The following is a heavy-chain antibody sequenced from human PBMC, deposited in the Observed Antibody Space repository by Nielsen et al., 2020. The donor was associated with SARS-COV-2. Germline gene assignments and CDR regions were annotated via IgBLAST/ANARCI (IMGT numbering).Heavy chain of an antibody. J-gene: IGHJ6*02. CDR3: ARMNREEVWGVIVSWYYYGMDV. CDR1: GYTFTSYG. CDR2: ISAYNGNT. Sequence: ASVKVSCKASGYTFTSYGISWVRQAPGQGLEWMGWISAYNGNTNYAQKLQGRVTMTTDTSTSTAYMELRSLRSDDTAVYYCARMNREEVWGVIVSWYYYGMDVWGQGTTVTVSS. D-gene: IGHD3-10*01. V-gene: IGHV1-18*01.